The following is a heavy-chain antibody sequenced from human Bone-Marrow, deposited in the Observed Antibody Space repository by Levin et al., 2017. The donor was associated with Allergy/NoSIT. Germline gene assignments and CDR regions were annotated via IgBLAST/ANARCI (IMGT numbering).Heavy chain of an antibody. V-gene: IGHV4-4*07. CDR2: IRSSGST. J-gene: IGHJ6*02. CDR3: ARDWYCGSVNCYDNGMDV. Sequence: SETLSLTCTVTGGSIRSYFWTWIRQPAGKGLEWIGRIRSSGSTDYNAFLKGRISLSLDMSKNEVSLRLTSVTAADAAVYYCARDWYCGSVNCYDNGMDVWGQGTTVTVSS. CDR1: GGSIRSYF. D-gene: IGHD2-2*01.